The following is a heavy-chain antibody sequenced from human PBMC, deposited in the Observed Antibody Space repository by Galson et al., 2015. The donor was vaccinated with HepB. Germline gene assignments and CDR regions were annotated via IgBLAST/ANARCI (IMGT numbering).Heavy chain of an antibody. J-gene: IGHJ4*02. CDR2: ISGSGGST. CDR1: GFTFSSYA. V-gene: IGHV3-23*01. CDR3: AKDLYPAVAHFDY. Sequence: SLRLSCAASGFTFSSYAMSWVRQAPGKGLEWVSAISGSGGSTYYADSVKSRFTISRDNSKNTLYLQMNSLRAEDTAVYYCAKDLYPAVAHFDYWGQGTLVTVSS. D-gene: IGHD6-19*01.